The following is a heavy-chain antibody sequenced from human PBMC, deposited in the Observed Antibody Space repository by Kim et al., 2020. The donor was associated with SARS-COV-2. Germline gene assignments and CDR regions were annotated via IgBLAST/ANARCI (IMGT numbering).Heavy chain of an antibody. CDR2: IWYDGSNK. CDR1: GFTFSSYG. V-gene: IGHV3-33*06. CDR3: AKDLGPGTRERGWYAFDI. D-gene: IGHD2-15*01. J-gene: IGHJ3*02. Sequence: GGSLRLSCAASGFTFSSYGMHWVRQAPGKGLEWVAVIWYDGSNKYYADSVKGRFTISRDNSKNTLYLQMNSLRAEDTAVYYCAKDLGPGTRERGWYAFDIWGQGTMVTVSS.